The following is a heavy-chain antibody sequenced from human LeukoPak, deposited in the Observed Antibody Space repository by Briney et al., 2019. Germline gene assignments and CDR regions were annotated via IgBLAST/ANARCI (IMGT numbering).Heavy chain of an antibody. CDR2: ISSSDSSI. J-gene: IGHJ4*02. CDR3: ATARAGVYFAY. V-gene: IGHV3-48*03. Sequence: GRSLRLSCTASGFSFGDDAWSWFRQAPGRGLEWVSYISSSDSSIYYADSVKGRFTISRDNAKTSLYLQMNSLRAEDTAVYYCATARAGVYFAYWGQGTLVTVSS. D-gene: IGHD1-14*01. CDR1: GFSFGDDA.